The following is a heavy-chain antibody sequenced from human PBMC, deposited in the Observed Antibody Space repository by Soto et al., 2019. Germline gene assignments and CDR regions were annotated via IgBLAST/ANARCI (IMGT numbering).Heavy chain of an antibody. D-gene: IGHD5-12*01. CDR1: GYSFTSYW. CDR3: ARRDKVNQGSYGMDV. CDR2: IYPGDSDT. V-gene: IGHV5-51*01. J-gene: IGHJ6*01. Sequence: GASLTISCKGSGYSFTSYWIGWVRQMPGKGLEWMGIIYPGDSDTRYSPSFQGQVTISADKSISTAYLQWSSLKASDTAMYYCARRDKVNQGSYGMDVWGQGTTVTVS.